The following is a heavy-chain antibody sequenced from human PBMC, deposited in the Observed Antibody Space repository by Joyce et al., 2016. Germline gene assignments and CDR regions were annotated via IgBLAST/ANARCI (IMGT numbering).Heavy chain of an antibody. CDR1: GYTFTTYA. Sequence: QVQLVQSGAEVRKPGASVKVSCKASGYTFTTYAMHWVRQAPGQRLEWMGWINAGNGYKKYSQRFQGRVTITRDTAASTASMELSSLRSEDTAVYYCARDLGADCGGECGFGYWGQGTLVTVSS. J-gene: IGHJ4*02. D-gene: IGHD2-21*01. V-gene: IGHV1-3*01. CDR2: INAGNGYK. CDR3: ARDLGADCGGECGFGY.